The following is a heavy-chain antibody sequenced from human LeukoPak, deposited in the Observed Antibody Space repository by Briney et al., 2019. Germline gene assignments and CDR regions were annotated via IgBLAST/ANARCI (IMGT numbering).Heavy chain of an antibody. CDR3: AGATNQRYFDY. CDR1: GGSISSYD. Sequence: SETLTLTCTVSGGSISSYDWSWIRQPPGKGLEYIGHIYYTGTTDYNPSLKSRLTMSVDTSKSQFSLRLISVTASDTAVYFCAGATNQRYFDYWGQGTLVAVSS. J-gene: IGHJ4*02. V-gene: IGHV4-59*01. CDR2: IYYTGTT.